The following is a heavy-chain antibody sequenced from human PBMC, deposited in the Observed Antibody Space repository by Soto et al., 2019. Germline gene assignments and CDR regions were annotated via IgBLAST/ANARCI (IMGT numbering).Heavy chain of an antibody. J-gene: IGHJ3*02. CDR1: RGSIQSSTYY. CDR3: ARQTYLTYFDI. Sequence: TSETLSLTCTVSRGSIQSSTYYWGWIRQPPGKGLEWIGTVYYNGSPYFNPSLKSRLTLSADPSQNQFSLRLASVTAADTAVYYCARQTYLTYFDIWGLGTMVTVSS. CDR2: VYYNGSP. V-gene: IGHV4-39*01. D-gene: IGHD3-16*01.